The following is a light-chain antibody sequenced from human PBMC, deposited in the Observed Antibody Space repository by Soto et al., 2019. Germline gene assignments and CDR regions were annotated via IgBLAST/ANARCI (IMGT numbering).Light chain of an antibody. CDR3: QQYNSYPWT. Sequence: DIQMTQSPSTLSASVGDRVTITCRASQSISSRLAWYQQKPGKAPKLLIYDASSLESGGPSRFSGSGSGTEFTLTISSLQPDDFATYYCQQYNSYPWTFGQGTKVDIK. V-gene: IGKV1-5*01. CDR2: DAS. CDR1: QSISSR. J-gene: IGKJ1*01.